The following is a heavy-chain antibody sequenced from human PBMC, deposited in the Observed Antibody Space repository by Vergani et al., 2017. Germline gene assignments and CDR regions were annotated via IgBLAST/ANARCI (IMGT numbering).Heavy chain of an antibody. D-gene: IGHD4-23*01. CDR3: AGYNKDGGNPAYYYYYDGMDV. Sequence: QVQLQESGPGLVKPSETLSLTCTVSGGSISSYYWSWIRQPPGKGLEWIGYIYYSGSTNYNPSLKSRVTISVDTSKNQFSLRLSSVTVADTAVDDCAGYNKDGGNPAYYYYYDGMDVWGQGTTVTVS. CDR1: GGSISSYY. CDR2: IYYSGST. V-gene: IGHV4-59*01. J-gene: IGHJ6*02.